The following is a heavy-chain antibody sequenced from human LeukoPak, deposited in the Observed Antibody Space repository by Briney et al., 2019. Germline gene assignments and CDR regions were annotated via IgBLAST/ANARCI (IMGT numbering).Heavy chain of an antibody. V-gene: IGHV1-69*13. D-gene: IGHD2-2*01. Sequence: ASVKVSCKASGGTFSSYAISWVRQAPGQGLEWMGGIIPIFGTANYAQKFQGRVTFTADESTSTAYMELSSLRSEDTAVYYCARVRGGDCSSTSCSYWPFDYWGQGTLVTVSS. CDR2: IIPIFGTA. CDR1: GGTFSSYA. CDR3: ARVRGGDCSSTSCSYWPFDY. J-gene: IGHJ4*02.